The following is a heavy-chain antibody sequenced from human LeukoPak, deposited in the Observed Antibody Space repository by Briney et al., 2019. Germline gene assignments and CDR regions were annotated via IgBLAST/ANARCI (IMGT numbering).Heavy chain of an antibody. CDR2: INTDGSST. D-gene: IGHD1-7*01. V-gene: IGHV3-74*01. CDR1: GFTFSSYW. CDR3: ARDWGNTGTMAY. J-gene: IGHJ4*02. Sequence: PGGSLRLSCAASGFTFSSYWMHWVRQAPGKGLVWVSRINTDGSSTSYADSVKGRFTISRDNAKNTLYLQMNSLRAEDTAVYYCARDWGNTGTMAYWGQGTLVTVSS.